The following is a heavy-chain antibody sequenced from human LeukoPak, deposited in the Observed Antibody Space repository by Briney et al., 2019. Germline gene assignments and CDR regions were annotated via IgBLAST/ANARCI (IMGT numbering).Heavy chain of an antibody. D-gene: IGHD6-13*01. V-gene: IGHV4-34*01. CDR3: ARLYSSSLPHDDY. Sequence: SETLSLTCAVYGGSFSGYYWSWIRQPPGKGLEWIGEINHSGSTNYNPSLKSRVTISVDTSKNQFSLKLSSVTAADTAAYYCARLYSSSLPHDDYWGQGTLVTVSS. CDR2: INHSGST. CDR1: GGSFSGYY. J-gene: IGHJ4*02.